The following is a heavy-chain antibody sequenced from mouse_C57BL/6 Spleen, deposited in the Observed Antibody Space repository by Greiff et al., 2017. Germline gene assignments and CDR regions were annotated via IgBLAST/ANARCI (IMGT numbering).Heavy chain of an antibody. CDR3: ARSTTVPLYFDV. Sequence: QVQLQQPGAELVMPGASVKLSCKASGYTFTSYWMHWVKQRPGQGLEWIGEIDPSDSYTNYNQKFKGKSTLTVDKSSSTAYMQLRSLTSEDSAVYYCARSTTVPLYFDVWGTGTTVTVSS. CDR2: IDPSDSYT. D-gene: IGHD1-1*01. CDR1: GYTFTSYW. J-gene: IGHJ1*03. V-gene: IGHV1-69*01.